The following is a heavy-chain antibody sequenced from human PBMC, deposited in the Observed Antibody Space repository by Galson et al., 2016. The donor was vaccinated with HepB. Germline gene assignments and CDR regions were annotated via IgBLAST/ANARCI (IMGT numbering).Heavy chain of an antibody. Sequence: QSGAEVKKPGESLKIXXXASXXXFXXXDIXXXRQXXXQGLEWMGGIIPMFGSAKYAEKFQGRVTITADASTNTAFMDXGTLRSEETAPYYCAQDGGDMNRGXLMNHWXQGTLVTVSS. D-gene: IGHD3-16*01. V-gene: IGHV1-69*01. CDR3: AQDGGDMNRGXLMNH. J-gene: IGHJ5*02. CDR2: IIPMFGSA. CDR1: XXXFXXXD.